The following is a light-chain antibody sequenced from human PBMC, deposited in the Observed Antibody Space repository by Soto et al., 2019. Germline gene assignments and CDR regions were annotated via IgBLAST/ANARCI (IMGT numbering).Light chain of an antibody. CDR2: GNS. Sequence: LTQPPSVSGAPGQRVTISCTGSSSNIGAGYDVHWYQQLPGTAPKLLIYGNSNRPSGVPDRFSGSKSGSSASLAITGLQAEDEADYYCQSYDSSLSGSVFGGGTKLTVL. J-gene: IGLJ3*02. V-gene: IGLV1-40*01. CDR1: SSNIGAGYD. CDR3: QSYDSSLSGSV.